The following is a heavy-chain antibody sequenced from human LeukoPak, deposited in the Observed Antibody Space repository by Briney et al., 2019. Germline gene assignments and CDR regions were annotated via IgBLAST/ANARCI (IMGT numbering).Heavy chain of an antibody. V-gene: IGHV3-23*01. CDR3: AKDLVHGTVDGWAGDYFDY. CDR1: GFTFSSYA. Sequence: PGGALRLSCAASGFTFSSYAMTWVRQTPAKGLEWVSGISGSGAGTYYADSVNGRFTISRDNSKNTLYLQMNSLRAEDTAVYYCAKDLVHGTVDGWAGDYFDYWGGEPWSPSPQ. D-gene: IGHD3/OR15-3a*01. CDR2: ISGSGAGT. J-gene: IGHJ4*02.